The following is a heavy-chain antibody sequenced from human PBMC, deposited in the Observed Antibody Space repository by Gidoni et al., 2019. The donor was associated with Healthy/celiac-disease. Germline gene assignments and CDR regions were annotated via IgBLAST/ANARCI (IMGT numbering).Heavy chain of an antibody. CDR1: GGSFSGYY. CDR2: INHSGST. Sequence: QVQLQQWGAGLLKPSETLSLTCAVYGGSFSGYYWSWIRQPPGKGLEWIGEINHSGSTNYNPSLKSRVTISVDTSKTQFSLKLSSVTAADTAVYYGARSLWGWFDPWGQGTLVTVSS. V-gene: IGHV4-34*01. D-gene: IGHD7-27*01. J-gene: IGHJ5*02. CDR3: ARSLWGWFDP.